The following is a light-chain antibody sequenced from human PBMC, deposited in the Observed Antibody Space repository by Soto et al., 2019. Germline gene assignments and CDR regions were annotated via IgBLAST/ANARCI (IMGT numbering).Light chain of an antibody. CDR1: QSVSSNY. J-gene: IGKJ1*01. CDR2: GAS. CDR3: QQYGPSRT. V-gene: IGKV3-20*01. Sequence: EIVLTQSPGTLSLSPGERATLSCRASQSVSSNYLAWYRQTPGQAPRLLISGASSRATGIPDRFSGSGSGTDFTVTISRLEPEDFAVYYCQQYGPSRTFGQGTKVDIK.